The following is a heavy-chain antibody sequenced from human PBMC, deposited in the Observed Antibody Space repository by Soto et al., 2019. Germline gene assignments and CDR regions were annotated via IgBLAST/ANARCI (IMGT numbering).Heavy chain of an antibody. Sequence: EVQLVESGGGLVQPGGSLRLSCAASGFTFSSYAMHWVRQAPGKGLEYVSAISSNGGKTYYANSVKGRFTISRDNSRNTLYLQMGSLSAEDMAVYYCARVPKVNYFDYWGQGTLVTVSS. V-gene: IGHV3-64*01. CDR3: ARVPKVNYFDY. CDR1: GFTFSSYA. CDR2: ISSNGGKT. J-gene: IGHJ4*02. D-gene: IGHD2-21*01.